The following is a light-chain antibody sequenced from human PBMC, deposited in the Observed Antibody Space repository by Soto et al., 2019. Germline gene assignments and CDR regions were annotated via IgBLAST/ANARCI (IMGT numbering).Light chain of an antibody. CDR1: QDISDY. CDR2: DAS. V-gene: IGKV1-33*01. J-gene: IGKJ3*01. Sequence: DIQMTQSSSSLSASVGDRVTISCQASQDISDYLNWYHQKPGKAPKFLIYDASYLGTGVPSRFSGSGSGTDFTFPISSLQPEDIGTYYCQQYHSLPFTFGPGTTVDIK. CDR3: QQYHSLPFT.